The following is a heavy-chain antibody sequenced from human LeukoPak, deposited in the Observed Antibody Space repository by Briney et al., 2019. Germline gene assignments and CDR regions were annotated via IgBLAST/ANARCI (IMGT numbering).Heavy chain of an antibody. V-gene: IGHV3-30*18. CDR2: ISYDGSNK. CDR1: GFTFSSYS. J-gene: IGHJ4*02. CDR3: AKGLGTANYFDY. D-gene: IGHD5-18*01. Sequence: GGSLRLSCAASGFTFSSYSMHWVRQAPGKGLEWVAVISYDGSNKYYADSVKGRFTISRDNSKNTPYLQMNSLRAEDTAVYYCAKGLGTANYFDYWGQGTLVTVSS.